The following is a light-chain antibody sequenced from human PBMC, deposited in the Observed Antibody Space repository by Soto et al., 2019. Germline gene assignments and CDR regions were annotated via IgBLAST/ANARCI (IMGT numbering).Light chain of an antibody. Sequence: EKVMTQSPATLSMSPGERATLSCRASQSVSSYLAWYQQKPGQAPRLLIYGASTRATGIPARFSGSGSGTEFTLTISSLQSEDFAVYYCQQYNNWPSWTFCQGT. J-gene: IGKJ1*01. CDR3: QQYNNWPSWT. V-gene: IGKV3-15*01. CDR1: QSVSSY. CDR2: GAS.